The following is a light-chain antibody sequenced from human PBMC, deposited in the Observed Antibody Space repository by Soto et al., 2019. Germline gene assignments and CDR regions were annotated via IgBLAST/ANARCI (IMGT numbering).Light chain of an antibody. CDR1: QPLNSRH. V-gene: IGKV3-20*01. Sequence: EIVLAQAPGTLSLSPGERATLSWRASQPLNSRHLAWYQQKPGQAPRLLIYGASSRATGIPDRFSGSGSGTDFTLTISRLEPEDFAVYYCQQYGSSPSITFGQGTRLENK. CDR2: GAS. CDR3: QQYGSSPSIT. J-gene: IGKJ5*01.